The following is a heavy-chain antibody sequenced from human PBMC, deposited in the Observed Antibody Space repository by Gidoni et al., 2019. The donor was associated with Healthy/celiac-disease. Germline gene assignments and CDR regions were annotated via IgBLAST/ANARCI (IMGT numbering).Heavy chain of an antibody. Sequence: QVQLVESGGGVVQPGRSLRLSCAASGFTFSSYGMHWVRQAPGKGLGWVAVISYDGSNKYYADSVKGRFTISRDNSKNTLYLQMNSLRAEDTAVYYCAKAISGYFDYWGQGTLVTVSS. J-gene: IGHJ4*02. CDR3: AKAISGYFDY. CDR2: ISYDGSNK. D-gene: IGHD1-26*01. V-gene: IGHV3-30*18. CDR1: GFTFSSYG.